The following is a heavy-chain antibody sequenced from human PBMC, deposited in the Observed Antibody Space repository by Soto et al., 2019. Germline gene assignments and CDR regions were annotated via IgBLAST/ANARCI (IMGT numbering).Heavy chain of an antibody. J-gene: IGHJ4*02. D-gene: IGHD5-18*01. CDR1: GYTYTAYY. V-gene: IGHV1-2*02. CDR2: INPRSGGI. CDR3: ARGLETPMFSASAY. Sequence: ASVNRSWETSGYTYTAYYIELVLHALGQGLEWMGWINPRSGGITYAQSFQGRVTMTRDTSISTAYMELRSLRSDDTAVYFCARGLETPMFSASAYCGQGTVVPVSS.